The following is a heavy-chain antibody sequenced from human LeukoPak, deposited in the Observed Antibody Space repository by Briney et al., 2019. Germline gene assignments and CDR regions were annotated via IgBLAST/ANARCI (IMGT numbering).Heavy chain of an antibody. D-gene: IGHD1-26*01. Sequence: GGSLRLSCAASGFTFSSYSMNWVRQAPGKGLEWVSSISSSSSYICYADSVKGRFTISRDNAKNSLYLQMNSLRAEDTAVYYCARGHGSSDAFDIWGQGTMVTVSS. CDR2: ISSSSSYI. CDR1: GFTFSSYS. CDR3: ARGHGSSDAFDI. V-gene: IGHV3-21*01. J-gene: IGHJ3*02.